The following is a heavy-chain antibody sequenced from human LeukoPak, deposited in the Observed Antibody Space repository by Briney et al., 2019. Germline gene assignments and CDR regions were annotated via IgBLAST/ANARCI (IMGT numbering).Heavy chain of an antibody. J-gene: IGHJ6*03. Sequence: SETLSLTCVVYGGSFSGYYWSWIRQPPGKGLEWIGEISHSGSTNYNPSLKSRVTISVDTSKNQFSLKLSSVTAADTAVYYCAREGTTMAYYMDVWGKGTTVTVSS. CDR2: ISHSGST. D-gene: IGHD1-1*01. CDR3: AREGTTMAYYMDV. V-gene: IGHV4-34*01. CDR1: GGSFSGYY.